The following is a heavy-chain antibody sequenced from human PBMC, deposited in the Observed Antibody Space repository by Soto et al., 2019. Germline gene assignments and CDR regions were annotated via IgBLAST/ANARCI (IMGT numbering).Heavy chain of an antibody. CDR2: INPNSGGT. CDR3: ARDDAVGTTRYDY. Sequence: ASMKVSCKASGYTFTGYYIHWVRQAPGQGLEWMGWINPNSGGTNYAQKFQGRVTMTRDTSISTAYMELSRLRSDETAVYYCARDDAVGTTRYDYWGQGTLVNVSS. J-gene: IGHJ4*02. V-gene: IGHV1-2*02. D-gene: IGHD1-26*01. CDR1: GYTFTGYY.